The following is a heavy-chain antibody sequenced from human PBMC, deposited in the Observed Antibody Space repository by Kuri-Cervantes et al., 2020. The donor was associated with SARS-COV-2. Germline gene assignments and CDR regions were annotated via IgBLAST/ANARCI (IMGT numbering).Heavy chain of an antibody. D-gene: IGHD2-2*01. CDR3: AKDLCSSTSCSTYDAFDI. J-gene: IGHJ3*02. Sequence: GESLKISCAASGFTFSSYGMHWVRQAPGKGLEWVAFIRYDGSNKYYADSVKGRFTISRDNSKNTLYLQMNSLRAEDTAVYYCAKDLCSSTSCSTYDAFDIWGQGTMVTVSS. CDR2: IRYDGSNK. V-gene: IGHV3-30*02. CDR1: GFTFSSYG.